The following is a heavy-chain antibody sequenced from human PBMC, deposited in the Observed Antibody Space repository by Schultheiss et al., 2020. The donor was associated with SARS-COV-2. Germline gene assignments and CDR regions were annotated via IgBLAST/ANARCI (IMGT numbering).Heavy chain of an antibody. CDR2: INPNSGGT. Sequence: ASVKVSCKASGYTFTGYYMHWVRQAPGQGLEWMGRINPNSGGTNYAQKFQGRVTMTRDTSISTAYMELSRLRSDDTAVYYCARSSSDYDSSGYPQGLWGQGTLVTVSS. V-gene: IGHV1-2*06. CDR3: ARSSSDYDSSGYPQGL. J-gene: IGHJ4*02. CDR1: GYTFTGYY. D-gene: IGHD3-22*01.